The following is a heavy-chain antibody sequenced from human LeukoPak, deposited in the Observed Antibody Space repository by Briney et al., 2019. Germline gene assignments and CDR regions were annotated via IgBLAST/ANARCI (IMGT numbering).Heavy chain of an antibody. V-gene: IGHV3-30-3*01. D-gene: IGHD1-14*01. J-gene: IGHJ5*02. CDR2: ISYDGSNE. Sequence: GSLRLSCAASGFTFSSYVMHWVRQPPGKGLEWVAVISYDGSNEHYVDSVKGRFTISRDNSKNTLYVQMNSLRAEDTAVYYCARSGDTNRNWFDPWGQGTLVTVSS. CDR3: ARSGDTNRNWFDP. CDR1: GFTFSSYV.